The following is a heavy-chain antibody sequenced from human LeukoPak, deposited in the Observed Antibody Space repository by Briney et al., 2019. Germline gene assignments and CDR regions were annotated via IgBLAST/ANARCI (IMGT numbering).Heavy chain of an antibody. V-gene: IGHV3-23*01. CDR1: GFTFSSYG. CDR2: ISGSGGST. Sequence: GGSLRLSCAASGFTFSSYGMHWVRQAPGKGLEWVSAISGSGGSTYYADSVKGRFTISRDNSKNTLYLQMNSLRAEDTAVYYCAKGGLRYYGSARWGQGTLVTVSS. J-gene: IGHJ4*02. CDR3: AKGGLRYYGSAR. D-gene: IGHD3-10*01.